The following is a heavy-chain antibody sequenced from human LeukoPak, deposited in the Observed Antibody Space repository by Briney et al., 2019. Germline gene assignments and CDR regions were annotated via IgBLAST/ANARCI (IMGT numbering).Heavy chain of an antibody. V-gene: IGHV3-11*01. Sequence: GGSLRLSCAASGFTFSDYYMSWVRQAPGKGREWVSYISSSGSNIYYADSVKGRFTISRDNAKDSVYLQMNSLRAEDTAVYYCARAQSSGSYSNALYYYYYMDVWGKGTTVTISS. J-gene: IGHJ6*03. D-gene: IGHD3-10*01. CDR3: ARAQSSGSYSNALYYYYYMDV. CDR1: GFTFSDYY. CDR2: ISSSGSNI.